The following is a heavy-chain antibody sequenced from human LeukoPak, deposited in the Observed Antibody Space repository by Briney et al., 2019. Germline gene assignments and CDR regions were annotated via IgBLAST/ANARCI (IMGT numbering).Heavy chain of an antibody. Sequence: ASVKVSCKASGYTFTSYGISWVRQAPGQGLEWMGLISAYNGNTNYAQKLQGRVTMTTDTSTSTAYMELRSLRSDDTAVYYCARDLAVAGTFGYWGQGTLVTVSS. CDR1: GYTFTSYG. V-gene: IGHV1-18*01. CDR2: ISAYNGNT. J-gene: IGHJ4*02. D-gene: IGHD6-19*01. CDR3: ARDLAVAGTFGY.